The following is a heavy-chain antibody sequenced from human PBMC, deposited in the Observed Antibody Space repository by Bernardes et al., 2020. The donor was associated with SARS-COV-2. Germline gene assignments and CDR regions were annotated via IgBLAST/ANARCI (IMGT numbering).Heavy chain of an antibody. V-gene: IGHV3-48*04. CDR2: ISGSSSA. CDR3: ARDVSIWSNYYMDV. D-gene: IGHD6-13*01. CDR1: GFTFSNYS. Sequence: GGSLRLSCAASGFTFSNYSMNWVRQGPGKGLEWVSYISGSSSAYYADSVKGRFTISRDNAKNSLYLQMSSLRAEDTAVYYCARDVSIWSNYYMDVWGKGTTVTVSS. J-gene: IGHJ6*03.